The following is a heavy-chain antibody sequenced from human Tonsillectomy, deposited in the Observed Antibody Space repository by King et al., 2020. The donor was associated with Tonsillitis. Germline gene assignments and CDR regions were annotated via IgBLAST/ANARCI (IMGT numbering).Heavy chain of an antibody. J-gene: IGHJ3*02. V-gene: IGHV4-59*11. CDR1: GGSISSHY. D-gene: IGHD3-10*01. CDR2: IYSSGTT. CDR3: ARDYYGSGTYAAFDI. Sequence: QLQESGPGLVKPSETLSLTCTVSGGSISSHYWSWIRQPPGKGLEWIGYIYSSGTTNYNPSLKSRVTISVDTSKNQFSLKVKSVTAADTAVYYCARDYYGSGTYAAFDIWGQGTMVSVSS.